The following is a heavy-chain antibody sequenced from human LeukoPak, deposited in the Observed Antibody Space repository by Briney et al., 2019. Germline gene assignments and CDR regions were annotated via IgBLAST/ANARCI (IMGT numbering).Heavy chain of an antibody. V-gene: IGHV3-49*03. D-gene: IGHD1-14*01. Sequence: GGSLRLSCTTSGFTFGDYAMNWFRQAPGKGLEWVGFIRSKDYGGTTEYAASVKGRFIISRDDAKSIAFLQMNSLKGEDTAVYFCSRALTEYYFDYWGQGTLVTVSS. CDR1: GFTFGDYA. CDR3: SRALTEYYFDY. J-gene: IGHJ4*02. CDR2: IRSKDYGGTT.